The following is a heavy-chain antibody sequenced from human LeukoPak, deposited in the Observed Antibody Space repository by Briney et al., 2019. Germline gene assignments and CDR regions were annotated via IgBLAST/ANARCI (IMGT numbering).Heavy chain of an antibody. CDR3: ARGRGGNYYNYFDY. Sequence: PGGSLRLSCAASGFTFSSYWMHWVRQAPGKGLVWISRINSDGSSTSYADSVKGRFTISRDNAKNTLYLQMSSLKTEDTAVYYCARGRGGNYYNYFDYWGLGTLVTVSS. CDR2: INSDGSST. V-gene: IGHV3-74*01. D-gene: IGHD1-26*01. CDR1: GFTFSSYW. J-gene: IGHJ4*02.